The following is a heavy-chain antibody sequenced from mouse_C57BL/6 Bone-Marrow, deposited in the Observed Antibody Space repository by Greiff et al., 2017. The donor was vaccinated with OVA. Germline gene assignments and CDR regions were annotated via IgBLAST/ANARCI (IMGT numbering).Heavy chain of an antibody. V-gene: IGHV1-82*01. CDR3: ARSRLRRYFDV. CDR1: GYAFSSSW. D-gene: IGHD2-4*01. Sequence: QVQLQQSGPELVKPGASVKISCKASGYAFSSSWMNWVKQRPGKGLEWIGRMYPGDGDTNYNGKFKGKATLTADKSSSTAYMQLSSLTSEDSAVYFCARSRLRRYFDVWGTGTTVTVSS. CDR2: MYPGDGDT. J-gene: IGHJ1*03.